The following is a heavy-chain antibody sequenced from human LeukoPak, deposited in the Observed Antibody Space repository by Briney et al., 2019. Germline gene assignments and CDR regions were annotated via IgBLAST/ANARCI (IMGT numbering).Heavy chain of an antibody. CDR1: GFTLSPYW. CDR2: IKPDGSEK. J-gene: IGHJ4*02. CDR3: ARDGDWNDGRVY. D-gene: IGHD1-1*01. V-gene: IGHV3-7*01. Sequence: GGPLSLSCAASGFTLSPYWMSWVRQAPGQALQWLVNIKPDGSEKYYVDSVKGRFTISRDNAKNSVDLQMNSLRDEDTAVYYCARDGDWNDGRVYWGQGTLVTVSS.